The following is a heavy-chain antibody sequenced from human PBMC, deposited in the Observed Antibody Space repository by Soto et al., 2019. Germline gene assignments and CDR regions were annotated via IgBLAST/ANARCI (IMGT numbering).Heavy chain of an antibody. CDR2: ISAYNGNT. D-gene: IGHD3-3*01. Sequence: ASVKVSCKASGYTFTSYGISWVRQAPGQGLEWMGWISAYNGNTNYAQKLQGRVTMTTDTSTSTAYIELRSLRSDDTAVYYCARGGIYYDFWSGYQYYFDYWGQGTLVTVSS. J-gene: IGHJ4*02. CDR3: ARGGIYYDFWSGYQYYFDY. V-gene: IGHV1-18*01. CDR1: GYTFTSYG.